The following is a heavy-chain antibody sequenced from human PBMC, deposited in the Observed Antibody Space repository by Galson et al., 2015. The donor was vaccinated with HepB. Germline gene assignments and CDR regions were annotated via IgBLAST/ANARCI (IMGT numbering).Heavy chain of an antibody. CDR2: MTHGYDT. CDR1: GFTITGFD. D-gene: IGHD3-22*01. V-gene: IGHV3-23*01. CDR3: VKVRHLRGLRNNWFDL. Sequence: SLRLSCAASGFTITGFDMTWVRQAPGKGLEWVSYMTHGYDTYYANSVKGRFTISRDNSKNTLFLQMNSLRVEDTAIYYCVKVRHLRGLRNNWFDLWGQGSLVSVSS. J-gene: IGHJ5*02.